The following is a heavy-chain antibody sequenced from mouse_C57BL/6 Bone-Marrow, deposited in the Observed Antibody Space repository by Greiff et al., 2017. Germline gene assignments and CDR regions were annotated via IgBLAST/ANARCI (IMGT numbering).Heavy chain of an antibody. J-gene: IGHJ1*03. V-gene: IGHV5-6*02. D-gene: IGHD2-1*01. CDR3: ARGGNGWYFDV. CDR1: GFTFSSYG. CDR2: ISSGGSYT. Sequence: EVMLVESGGDLVKPGGSLKLSCAASGFTFSSYGMSWVRQTPDKRLEWVATISSGGSYTYYPDSVKGRFTISRDNAKNTLYLQMSSLKSEDTAMYYCARGGNGWYFDVWGTGTTVTVSS.